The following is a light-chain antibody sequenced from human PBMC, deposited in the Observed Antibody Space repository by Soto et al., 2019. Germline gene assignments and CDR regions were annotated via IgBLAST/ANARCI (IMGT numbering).Light chain of an antibody. CDR3: SARDDSLSGVV. J-gene: IGLJ2*01. CDR2: RSD. CDR1: SSNIGCNH. Sequence: QAVVTQPPSTSGTPGQRVTISCSGSSSNIGCNHVYWYQQFPGMAPKLLMYRSDQRPTGVPDRFSGSKSGTSASLAISGLRSDDEADYYCSARDDSLSGVVFGGGTKLTVL. V-gene: IGLV1-47*01.